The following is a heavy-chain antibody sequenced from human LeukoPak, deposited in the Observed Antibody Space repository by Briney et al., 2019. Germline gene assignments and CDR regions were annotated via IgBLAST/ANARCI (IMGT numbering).Heavy chain of an antibody. Sequence: GESLKISCKGSGYNFSSYWIGWVRQMPGNGLQWMEIIYPGDSDTRYSPSFQGQVTISADKSISTAYLQWSSLKASDTAMYYCASKGSGYYLDAFDIWGQGTMVTVSS. J-gene: IGHJ3*02. CDR2: IYPGDSDT. V-gene: IGHV5-51*01. D-gene: IGHD3-22*01. CDR3: ASKGSGYYLDAFDI. CDR1: GYNFSSYW.